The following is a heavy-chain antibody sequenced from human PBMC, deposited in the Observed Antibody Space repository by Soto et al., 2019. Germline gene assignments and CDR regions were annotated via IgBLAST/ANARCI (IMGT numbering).Heavy chain of an antibody. Sequence: QVQLVESGGGVVQPGRSLRLSCAASGFTFSSYGMHWVRQAPGKGLEWVAVISYDGINRYYANSVKGQFTISRDNSNNTLYLQMNSLRGEDTAVYRGARWEASWKYLDYWGQGALVTVSS. J-gene: IGHJ4*02. CDR3: ARWEASWKYLDY. CDR2: ISYDGINR. CDR1: GFTFSSYG. V-gene: IGHV3-30*03. D-gene: IGHD1-26*01.